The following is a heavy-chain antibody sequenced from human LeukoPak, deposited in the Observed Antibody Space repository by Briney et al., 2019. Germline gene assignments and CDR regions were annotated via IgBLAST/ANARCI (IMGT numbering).Heavy chain of an antibody. CDR1: GYTFTGYY. D-gene: IGHD2-2*01. J-gene: IGHJ4*02. Sequence: ASVKVSCKASGYTFTGYYMHWVRQAPGQGLEWMGWINPNSGGTNYAQKFQGRVTMTRDTSISTAYMELSRLRSDDTAVYSCAILCSTSCYGSDGGVYWGEGTLVTVS. CDR2: INPNSGGT. V-gene: IGHV1-2*02. CDR3: AILCSTSCYGSDGGVY.